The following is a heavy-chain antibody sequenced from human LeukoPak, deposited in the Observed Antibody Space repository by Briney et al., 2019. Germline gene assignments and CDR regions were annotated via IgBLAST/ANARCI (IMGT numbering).Heavy chain of an antibody. D-gene: IGHD3-10*01. CDR2: VSGSGGGT. CDR3: ARETAVSGGIFFDC. J-gene: IGHJ4*02. V-gene: IGHV3-23*01. CDR1: GFTFSSYA. Sequence: GGSLRLSCAASGFTFSSYAMSWVRQAPGKGLEWVSGVSGSGGGTFYADFVKGRFTISRDNSKNTLYLQMNSLRAEDTAVYYCARETAVSGGIFFDCWGQGTLVTVSS.